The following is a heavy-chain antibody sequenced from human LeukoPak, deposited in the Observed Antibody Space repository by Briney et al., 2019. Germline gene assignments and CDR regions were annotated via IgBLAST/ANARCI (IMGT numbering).Heavy chain of an antibody. Sequence: GASVKVSCKASGYTFTSYYMHWVRQAPGQGLEWMGIINLSGGSTSYAQKFQGRVTMTRDTSTSTVYMELSSRRSEDTAVYYCARAGNRIAVALDVDYWGQGTLVTVSS. CDR1: GYTFTSYY. CDR2: INLSGGST. V-gene: IGHV1-46*01. J-gene: IGHJ4*02. D-gene: IGHD6-19*01. CDR3: ARAGNRIAVALDVDY.